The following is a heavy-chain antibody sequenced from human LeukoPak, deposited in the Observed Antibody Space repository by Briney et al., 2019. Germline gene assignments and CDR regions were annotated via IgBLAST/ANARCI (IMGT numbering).Heavy chain of an antibody. CDR3: ARGVPFDY. V-gene: IGHV4-31*03. CDR2: IYYSGST. CDR1: GGSISSDGYY. J-gene: IGHJ4*02. Sequence: PSETLSLTCTVSGGSISSDGYYWSWIRQLPGKGLEWIGYIYYSGSTYYNPSLKSRVTISVDTSKNQFSLKLSSVTAADTAVYYCARGVPFDYWGQGTLVTVSS. D-gene: IGHD3-16*01.